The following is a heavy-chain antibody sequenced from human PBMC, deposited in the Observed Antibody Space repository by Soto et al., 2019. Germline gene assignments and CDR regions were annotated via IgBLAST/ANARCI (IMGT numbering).Heavy chain of an antibody. CDR2: IYYSGST. CDR1: GGSVRSSTYY. D-gene: IGHD6-13*01. V-gene: IGHV4-39*01. CDR3: TRHEGGAAADRPLDY. Sequence: QLRLQESGPGLVKSSETLSLTCTVSGGSVRSSTYYWGWIHQSPGKGLEWIGSIYYSGSTHNNPSLKSRVTMSVDTYTNQFSLKLMSVTAADTAIYYCTRHEGGAAADRPLDYWGQGTLVTVSS. J-gene: IGHJ4*02.